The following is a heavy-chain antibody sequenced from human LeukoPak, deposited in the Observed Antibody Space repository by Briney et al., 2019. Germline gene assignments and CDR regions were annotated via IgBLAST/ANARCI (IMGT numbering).Heavy chain of an antibody. CDR3: ARDTMVRGVIIPHFDY. CDR1: GYTFTSYG. V-gene: IGHV1-18*01. J-gene: IGHJ4*02. Sequence: ASVKVSCKXSGYTFTSYGISWVRQSPGQGLEWMGWISAYNGNTNYAQKLQGRVTMTTDTSTSTAYMELRSLRSDDTAVYYCARDTMVRGVIIPHFDYWGQGTLVTVSS. D-gene: IGHD3-10*01. CDR2: ISAYNGNT.